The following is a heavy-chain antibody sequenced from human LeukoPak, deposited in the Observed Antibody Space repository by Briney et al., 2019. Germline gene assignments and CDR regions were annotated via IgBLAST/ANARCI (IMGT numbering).Heavy chain of an antibody. J-gene: IGHJ4*02. D-gene: IGHD6-13*01. CDR1: GFTFSSYG. Sequence: PGGSLRLSCAASGFTFSSYGMHWVRQAPGKGLEWVAFIRYDGSNKYYADSVKGRFTISRDNSKNTLYLQVNSLRAEDTAVYYCAKPPLPVSIAAAGSYYFDYWGQGTLVTVSS. CDR2: IRYDGSNK. CDR3: AKPPLPVSIAAAGSYYFDY. V-gene: IGHV3-30*02.